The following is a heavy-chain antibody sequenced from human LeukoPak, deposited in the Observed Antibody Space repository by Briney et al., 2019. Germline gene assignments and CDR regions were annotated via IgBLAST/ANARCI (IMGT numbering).Heavy chain of an antibody. CDR1: GFTVSSNY. D-gene: IGHD4-23*01. CDR2: ISGSSYYI. CDR3: AKDIYGGNWPNDY. V-gene: IGHV3-21*01. J-gene: IGHJ4*02. Sequence: GGSLRLSCAASGFTVSSNYMSWVRQAPGKGLEWVSSISGSSYYIYYADSVKGRFTISRDNAKNSLYLQMSSLRAEDTALYYCAKDIYGGNWPNDYWGQGTLVTVSS.